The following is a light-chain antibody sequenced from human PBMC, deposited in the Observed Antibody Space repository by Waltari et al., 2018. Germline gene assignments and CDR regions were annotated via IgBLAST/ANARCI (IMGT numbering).Light chain of an antibody. J-gene: IGKJ4*01. Sequence: EIVLTQSPGTLSLSPGERATLACRASQSVSSSYLSCYQQKPGQAPRLLIDGASSRATGIPDRFSGSGSGTDFTLTISRLEPEDFAVYYCQQYGSSPLTFGGGTKVEIK. CDR3: QQYGSSPLT. CDR2: GAS. V-gene: IGKV3-20*01. CDR1: QSVSSSY.